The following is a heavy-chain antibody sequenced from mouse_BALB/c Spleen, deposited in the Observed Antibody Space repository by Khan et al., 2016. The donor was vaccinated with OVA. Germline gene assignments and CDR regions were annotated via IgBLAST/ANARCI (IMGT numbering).Heavy chain of an antibody. CDR3: VGDGAYHRNDGWFAY. CDR1: GYTFTSYT. D-gene: IGHD2-14*01. CDR2: INPSNGYT. V-gene: IGHV1-4*01. J-gene: IGHJ3*01. Sequence: QVRLQQSGAELARPGASVKMSCKASGYTFTSYTIHWIKERPGQGLEWIGYINPSNGYTNYNQKFKDKATLTTDKSSTTAYLQLSSLTSDDSAVYYCVGDGAYHRNDGWFAYWGQGTLVTVSA.